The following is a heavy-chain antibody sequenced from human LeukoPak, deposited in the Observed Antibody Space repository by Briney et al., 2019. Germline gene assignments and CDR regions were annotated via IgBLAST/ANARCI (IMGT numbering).Heavy chain of an antibody. J-gene: IGHJ4*02. CDR2: TSGGGSST. Sequence: PGGSLRLSCAASGFTVSTNYMSWVRQAPGKGLEWVSATSGGGSSTYFADSVKGRFTISRDNSRNTLYLQMNSLRAEDTAIYYCAKLRRGAAAGEFDYWGQGTLVTVSS. V-gene: IGHV3-23*01. D-gene: IGHD6-13*01. CDR1: GFTVSTNY. CDR3: AKLRRGAAAGEFDY.